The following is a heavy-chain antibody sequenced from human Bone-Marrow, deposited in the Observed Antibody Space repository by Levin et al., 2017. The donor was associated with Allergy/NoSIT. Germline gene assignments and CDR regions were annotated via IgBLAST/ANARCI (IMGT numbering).Heavy chain of an antibody. CDR3: ARAATVTTLYYYYNAMDV. Sequence: PGGSLRLSCAASGFTVSTNYMHWVRQAPGKGLQWVSIIYSGGTTYYADSVKGRFTISRDSSKNTLYLQMNSLRAEDTAVYYCARAATVTTLYYYYNAMDVWGQGTTVTVS. CDR1: GFTVSTNY. J-gene: IGHJ6*02. V-gene: IGHV3-66*01. CDR2: IYSGGTT. D-gene: IGHD4-17*01.